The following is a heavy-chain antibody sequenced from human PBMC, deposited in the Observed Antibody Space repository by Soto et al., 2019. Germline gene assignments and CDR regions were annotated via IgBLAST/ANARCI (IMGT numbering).Heavy chain of an antibody. Sequence: QVQLVESGGGVAQPGRSLRLSCAASGFTFSSYAMHWVRQAPGKGLEWVAVISYDGSNKYYADSVKGRFTISRDNSKNTLYVQMNSLRAEDTAVYYCARESEQWLNNRAEYFQHWGQGTLVTVSS. J-gene: IGHJ1*01. V-gene: IGHV3-30-3*01. CDR3: ARESEQWLNNRAEYFQH. D-gene: IGHD6-19*01. CDR2: ISYDGSNK. CDR1: GFTFSSYA.